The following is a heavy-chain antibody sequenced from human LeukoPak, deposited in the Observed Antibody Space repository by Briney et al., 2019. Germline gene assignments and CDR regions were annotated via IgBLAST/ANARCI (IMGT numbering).Heavy chain of an antibody. V-gene: IGHV3-7*03. D-gene: IGHD3-22*01. CDR2: IKQDGSEK. J-gene: IGHJ4*02. CDR1: TFTVSDNY. Sequence: GGSLRLSCAASTFTVSDNYMSWVRQAPGKGLEWVANIKQDGSEKYYVDSVKGRFTISRDNAKNSVYLQMNSLRAEDTAVYYCARDYYDGIGYYYEDYWGQGTLVTVSS. CDR3: ARDYYDGIGYYYEDY.